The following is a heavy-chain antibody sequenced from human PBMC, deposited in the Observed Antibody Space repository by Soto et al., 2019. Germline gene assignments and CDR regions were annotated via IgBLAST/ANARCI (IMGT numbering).Heavy chain of an antibody. Sequence: QVQLVESGGGEVQPGRSLRLSCAASGFTFRSYAMHWVRQAPGKGLKWVAVISHDGSEKHYVDSVKGRFTISRDNSKNTLYLQMNSLRGEDTALYYRANGKDGVNYYYGMDVWGQGTTVTVTS. CDR2: ISHDGSEK. CDR3: ANGKDGVNYYYGMDV. J-gene: IGHJ6*02. D-gene: IGHD3-10*01. CDR1: GFTFRSYA. V-gene: IGHV3-30*18.